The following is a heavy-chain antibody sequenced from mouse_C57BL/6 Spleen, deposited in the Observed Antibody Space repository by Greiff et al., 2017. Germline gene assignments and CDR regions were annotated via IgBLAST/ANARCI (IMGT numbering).Heavy chain of an antibody. J-gene: IGHJ3*01. CDR1: GFTFSSYA. CDR2: ISDGGSYT. V-gene: IGHV5-4*01. CDR3: ARYRGTGTSRFAY. Sequence: EVQGVESGGGLVKPGGSLKLSCAASGFTFSSYAMSWVRRTPEKRLEWVATISDGGSYTYYPDNVKGRFTISRDNAKNNPYLQMSHLKSEDTAMYYCARYRGTGTSRFAYWGQGTLVTVSA. D-gene: IGHD4-1*01.